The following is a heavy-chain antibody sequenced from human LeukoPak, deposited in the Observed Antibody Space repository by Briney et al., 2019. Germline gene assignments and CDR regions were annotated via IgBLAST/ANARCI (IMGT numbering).Heavy chain of an antibody. V-gene: IGHV5-51*01. Sequence: GESLKISCKGSGYSFTSYWIGWVRQMPGKGLEWMGIIYPGDSDTRYSPSFQGQVTISADKSISTAYPQWSSLKASDTAMYYCARQIFGVVSRRYYYYYGMDVWGQGTTVTVSS. CDR3: ARQIFGVVSRRYYYYYGMDV. CDR1: GYSFTSYW. D-gene: IGHD3-3*01. CDR2: IYPGDSDT. J-gene: IGHJ6*02.